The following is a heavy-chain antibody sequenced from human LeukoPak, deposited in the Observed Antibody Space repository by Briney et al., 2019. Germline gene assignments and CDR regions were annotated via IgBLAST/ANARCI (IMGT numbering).Heavy chain of an antibody. V-gene: IGHV4-61*02. CDR3: ARDGHYDILTGYFQD. D-gene: IGHD3-9*01. CDR2: IYSSGST. J-gene: IGHJ1*01. CDR1: GGSISTGSYY. Sequence: SETLSLTCTVSGGSISTGSYYWNWIRQPAGKGLEWIGRIYSSGSTNYNPSLKSRVTISVDTSKNQFSLKLSSVTAADTAVYYCARDGHYDILTGYFQDWGQGTLVTVSS.